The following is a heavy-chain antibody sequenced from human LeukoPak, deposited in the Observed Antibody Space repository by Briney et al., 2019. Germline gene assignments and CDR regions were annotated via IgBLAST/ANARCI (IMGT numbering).Heavy chain of an antibody. CDR1: GFTFSSYW. V-gene: IGHV3-74*01. J-gene: IGHJ6*02. Sequence: SGGSLRLSCAASGFTFSSYWMHWVRQAPGKGLVWVSRTNRDGSSTSYADSVKGRFAISRDNAKNTLYLHMNSLRAEDTAVYYCAREALYCMDVWGQGTTVTVSS. CDR2: TNRDGSST. CDR3: AREALYCMDV.